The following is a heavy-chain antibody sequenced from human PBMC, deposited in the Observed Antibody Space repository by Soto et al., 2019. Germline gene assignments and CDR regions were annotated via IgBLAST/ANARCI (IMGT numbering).Heavy chain of an antibody. CDR2: IWYDGSNK. D-gene: IGHD2-15*01. CDR1: GSIFSGYG. CDR3: ARDRSGGTVCRGCCAY. V-gene: IGHV3-33*01. Sequence: QKYLVESGGGVVQPGGSLRLSCVASGSIFSGYGMHWVRQAPGKGLEWVAVIWYDGSNKYYADSVKGRFTISRDNSKNMFYLQMDSLRAEDTAVYYCARDRSGGTVCRGCCAYCGQGTLVTVSS. J-gene: IGHJ4*02.